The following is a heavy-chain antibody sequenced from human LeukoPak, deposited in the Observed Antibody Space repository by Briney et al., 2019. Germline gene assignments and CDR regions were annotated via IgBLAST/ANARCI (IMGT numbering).Heavy chain of an antibody. CDR3: ASYSPPTTYYYGSRSYFN. V-gene: IGHV4-4*02. J-gene: IGHJ4*02. D-gene: IGHD3-10*01. Sequence: PSETLSLTCAVSGGSISSSNWWSWVRQPPGKGLEWIGEIYHSGSTNYNPSLKGRVTISVDKSKNQFSLKLRSVTAADTAVYYCASYSPPTTYYYGSRSYFNWGQGTLVTVSS. CDR1: GGSISSSNW. CDR2: IYHSGST.